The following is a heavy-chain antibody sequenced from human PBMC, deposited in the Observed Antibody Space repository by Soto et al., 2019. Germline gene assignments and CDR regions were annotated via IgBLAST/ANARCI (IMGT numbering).Heavy chain of an antibody. J-gene: IGHJ4*02. CDR1: GFSLSTSGVG. Sequence: QITLKESGPTLVKPTQTLTLTCAFSGFSLSTSGVGVGWLRQPPGKALEWLAVIYWDDEKRYSPSLKTRLTITGDTSKNQVVLTMTNMNPVDTATYYCAHREPGGPFSGWGQGILATVSS. CDR2: IYWDDEK. CDR3: AHREPGGPFSG. V-gene: IGHV2-5*02. D-gene: IGHD1-1*01.